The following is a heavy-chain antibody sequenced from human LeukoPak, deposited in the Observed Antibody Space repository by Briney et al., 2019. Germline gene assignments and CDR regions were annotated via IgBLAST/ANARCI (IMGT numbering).Heavy chain of an antibody. CDR2: FTGIGGTT. CDR3: AKLGHHAFDI. D-gene: IGHD3-16*01. Sequence: GGSLSLSGPASGSPFITFSRTGAGQAPGKGREWFSVFTGIGGTTYYPDSGKARFPISRENSKNTPYRQMNSLRAEDPAVYYCAKLGHHAFDIWGQGTMVTVSS. CDR1: GSPFITFS. V-gene: IGHV3-23*01. J-gene: IGHJ3*02.